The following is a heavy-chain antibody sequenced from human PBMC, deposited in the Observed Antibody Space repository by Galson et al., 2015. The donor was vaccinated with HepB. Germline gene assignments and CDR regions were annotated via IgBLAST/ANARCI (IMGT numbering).Heavy chain of an antibody. V-gene: IGHV3-30*18. J-gene: IGHJ4*02. CDR1: GFTLNNYG. CDR2: ISYDGSNK. CDR3: AKDPYLYSALAGTMAGFDY. D-gene: IGHD6-19*01. Sequence: PRLSCAASGFTLNNYGMHWVRQAPGKGLEWVAVISYDGSNKYYADSVKGRFTISRDNSKNTLYLQMNSLRAEDTALYYCAKDPYLYSALAGTMAGFDYWGQGTLVTVSS.